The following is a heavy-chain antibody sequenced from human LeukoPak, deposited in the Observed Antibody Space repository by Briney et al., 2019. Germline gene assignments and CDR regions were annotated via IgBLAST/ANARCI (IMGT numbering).Heavy chain of an antibody. CDR2: INHSGST. D-gene: IGHD6-13*01. J-gene: IGHJ4*02. CDR3: ARGISAAGLL. V-gene: IGHV4-34*01. Sequence: PSETLSLTCAVYGGSFSGYYWSWIRQPPGKGLEWIGEINHSGSTNYNPSLKSRVTISVDTTKNQFSLKLSSVTAADTAVYYCARGISAAGLLWGQGTLVTVSS. CDR1: GGSFSGYY.